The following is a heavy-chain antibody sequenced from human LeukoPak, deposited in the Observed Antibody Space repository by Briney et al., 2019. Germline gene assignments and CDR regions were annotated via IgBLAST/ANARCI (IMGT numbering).Heavy chain of an antibody. J-gene: IGHJ3*02. Sequence: SETLSLTCTVSGGSISSYYWSWIRQPPGKGLEWIGYIYYSGSTNYNPSLKSRVTISVDTSKNQFSLKLSSVTAADTAVYYCARESSSRYGGAFDIWGQGTMVTVSS. D-gene: IGHD6-13*01. CDR1: GGSISSYY. V-gene: IGHV4-59*01. CDR3: ARESSSRYGGAFDI. CDR2: IYYSGST.